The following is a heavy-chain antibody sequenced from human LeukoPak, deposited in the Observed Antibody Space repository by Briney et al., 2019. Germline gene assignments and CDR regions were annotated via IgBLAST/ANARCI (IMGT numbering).Heavy chain of an antibody. CDR3: ARGTEYYDFWSGYDGLTPFDY. D-gene: IGHD3-3*01. CDR1: GYTFTGYY. Sequence: ASVKVSCKASGYTFTGYYMHWVRQAPGQGLEWMGWINPNSGGTNYAQKFQGRVTMTRDTSISTAYMELSRLRSDDTAVYYCARGTEYYDFWSGYDGLTPFDYWGQGTLVTVS. CDR2: INPNSGGT. J-gene: IGHJ4*02. V-gene: IGHV1-2*02.